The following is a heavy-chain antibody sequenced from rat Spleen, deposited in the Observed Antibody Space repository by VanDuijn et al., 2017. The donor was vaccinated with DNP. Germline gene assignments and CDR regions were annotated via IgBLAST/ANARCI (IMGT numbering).Heavy chain of an antibody. Sequence: EVQLVESGGGLVQPGRSLKLSCAASGVTFSDYNMAWVRQAPKKGLEWVATINYDGSSTYYLDSVTARFTISRDNAENTVYLQMDSLRSEDTGTYDCTKDLLWYCMDAWCQETSVSVSA. CDR2: INYDGSST. CDR1: GVTFSDYN. J-gene: IGHJ4*01. V-gene: IGHV5-7*01. CDR3: TKDLLWYCMDA. D-gene: IGHD1-1*01.